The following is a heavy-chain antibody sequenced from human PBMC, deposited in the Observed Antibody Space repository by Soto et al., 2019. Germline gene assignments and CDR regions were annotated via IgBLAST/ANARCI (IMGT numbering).Heavy chain of an antibody. J-gene: IGHJ4*02. CDR3: ARVIGSSSWYLDY. CDR1: GGSISSYY. CDR2: IYYSGST. V-gene: IGHV4-59*08. D-gene: IGHD6-13*01. Sequence: SETLSLTCTVSGGSISSYYWSWIRQPPGKGLEWIGYIYYSGSTNYNPSLKSRVTISVDTSKNQFSLKLSSVTAADTAVYYCARVIGSSSWYLDYWGQGTLVTVSS.